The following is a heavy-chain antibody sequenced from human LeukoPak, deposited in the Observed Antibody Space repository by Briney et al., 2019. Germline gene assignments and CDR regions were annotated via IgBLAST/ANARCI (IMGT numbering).Heavy chain of an antibody. CDR1: GFTFSSYW. Sequence: GGSLRLSCAASGFTFSSYWMSWVRQAPGKGLEWVANIKQDGSEKYNVDSVKGRFTISRDNAKNSLYLQMNSLRAEDTAVYFCARVSRHYYDSSGPSAFDIWGQGTMVTVSS. D-gene: IGHD3-22*01. J-gene: IGHJ3*02. V-gene: IGHV3-7*01. CDR2: IKQDGSEK. CDR3: ARVSRHYYDSSGPSAFDI.